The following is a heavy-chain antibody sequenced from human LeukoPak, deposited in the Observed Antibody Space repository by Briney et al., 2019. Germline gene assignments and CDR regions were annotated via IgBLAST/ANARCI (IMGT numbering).Heavy chain of an antibody. Sequence: GGSLRLSCAASGFTFSSYSMNWVRQAPGKGLEWVSSISSSNSYINYADSVKGRVTISRDNAKNSLYLQMNSLRAEDTAVYYCASLAARSFLYYYYMDVWGKGTTVTVSS. CDR1: GFTFSSYS. CDR2: ISSSNSYI. J-gene: IGHJ6*03. D-gene: IGHD6-6*01. V-gene: IGHV3-21*01. CDR3: ASLAARSFLYYYYMDV.